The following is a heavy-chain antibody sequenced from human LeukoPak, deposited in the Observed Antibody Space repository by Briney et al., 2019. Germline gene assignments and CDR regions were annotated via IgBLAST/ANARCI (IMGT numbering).Heavy chain of an antibody. CDR2: IYYSGST. CDR1: GGSISNYY. Sequence: SETLSLTCTVSGGSISNYYWSWIRQPPGKGLEWIGYIYYSGSTNYNPSLKSRVTISVDTSKNQFSLKLSSVTAADTAVYYCARGMYYYGMDVWGQGTTVTVSS. CDR3: ARGMYYYGMDV. V-gene: IGHV4-59*01. J-gene: IGHJ6*02.